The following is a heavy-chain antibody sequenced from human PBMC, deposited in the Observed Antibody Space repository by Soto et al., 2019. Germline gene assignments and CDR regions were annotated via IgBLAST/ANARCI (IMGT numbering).Heavy chain of an antibody. CDR1: GFNFSLAG. CDR2: IRSKANSYAT. V-gene: IGHV3-73*01. CDR3: TRKNDYGGNSYYYGMDV. Sequence: PGGSLRLSCAASGFNFSLAGMNWVRQAPGKGLEWVGRIRSKANSYATAYAASVKGRFTISRDDSKNTAYLQMNSLKTEDTAVYYCTRKNDYGGNSYYYGMDVWGQGTTVTVSS. J-gene: IGHJ6*02. D-gene: IGHD4-17*01.